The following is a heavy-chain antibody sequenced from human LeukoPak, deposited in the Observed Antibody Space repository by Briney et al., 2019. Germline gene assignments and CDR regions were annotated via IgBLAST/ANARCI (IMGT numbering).Heavy chain of an antibody. CDR1: GGSISSGSYS. V-gene: IGHV4-61*02. D-gene: IGHD3-10*01. Sequence: PSETLSLTCTVSGGSISSGSYSWSWIRQPAGKGLEWIGRIYTSGSTNYNPSLKSRVTISVDTPKNQFSLKLSSVTAADTAVYYCARDYYYGSGSLNWFDPWGQGTLVTVSS. CDR2: IYTSGST. CDR3: ARDYYYGSGSLNWFDP. J-gene: IGHJ5*02.